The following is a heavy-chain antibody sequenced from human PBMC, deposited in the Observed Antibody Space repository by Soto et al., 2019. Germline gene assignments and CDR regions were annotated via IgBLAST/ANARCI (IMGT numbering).Heavy chain of an antibody. Sequence: QVQLVQSGGEVKKPGASVKVSCKASGYTFTNYGISWVRQAPGQGLEWMGWINVYNGNTKYAQKVQGRVTMTTDTSTSTAYMVRRSLRCDDTAVYYCARGVGSGSYYTQCSWFDPWGKGTLVTVSS. CDR3: ARGVGSGSYYTQCSWFDP. CDR1: GYTFTNYG. CDR2: INVYNGNT. D-gene: IGHD3-10*01. V-gene: IGHV1-18*01. J-gene: IGHJ5*02.